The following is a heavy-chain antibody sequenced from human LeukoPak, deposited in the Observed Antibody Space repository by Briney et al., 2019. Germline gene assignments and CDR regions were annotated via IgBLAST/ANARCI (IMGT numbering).Heavy chain of an antibody. J-gene: IGHJ3*02. D-gene: IGHD3-3*01. CDR3: ARGNDFWSGYLRSAFDI. V-gene: IGHV1-18*01. Sequence: ASVKVSCKXSGYTFNRHSIIWVRQAPGQGLEWMGWISAWNGDTSYSQKIQGRATMTTDTSTSTAYMDLRSLRSEDTAVYYCARGNDFWSGYLRSAFDIWGQGTMVTVSS. CDR1: GYTFNRHS. CDR2: ISAWNGDT.